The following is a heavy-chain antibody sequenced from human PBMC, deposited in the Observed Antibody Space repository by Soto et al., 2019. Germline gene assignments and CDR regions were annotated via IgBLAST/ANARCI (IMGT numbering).Heavy chain of an antibody. V-gene: IGHV2-5*02. D-gene: IGHD3-3*01. J-gene: IGHJ3*02. CDR3: AHRRLPWGERFLDPRDAFDI. CDR2: IYWDDDK. Sequence: SGPTLVNPTQTLTLTCTFSGFSLSTSGVGVGWIRQPPGKALEWLALIYWDDDKRYSPSLKSRLTITKDTSKNQVVLTMTNMDPVDTATYYCAHRRLPWGERFLDPRDAFDIWGQGTMVTVSS. CDR1: GFSLSTSGVG.